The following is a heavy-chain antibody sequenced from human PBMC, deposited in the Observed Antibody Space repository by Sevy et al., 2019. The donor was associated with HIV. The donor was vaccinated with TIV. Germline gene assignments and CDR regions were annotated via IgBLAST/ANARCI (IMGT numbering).Heavy chain of an antibody. Sequence: GGSLRLSCAASGFTVSSNYMSWVRQAPGKGLEWVSVIYSGGSTYYADSVKGRFTISRDNSKNTRYLQMNSLRAEDTAVYYCARGRGSGSYPNNWFDPWGQGTLVTVSS. J-gene: IGHJ5*02. CDR2: IYSGGST. CDR3: ARGRGSGSYPNNWFDP. D-gene: IGHD3-10*01. CDR1: GFTVSSNY. V-gene: IGHV3-53*01.